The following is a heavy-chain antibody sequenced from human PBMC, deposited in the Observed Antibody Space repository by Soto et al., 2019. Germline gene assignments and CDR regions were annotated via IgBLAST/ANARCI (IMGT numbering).Heavy chain of an antibody. CDR3: AKDITFDSSAYYS. V-gene: IGHV3-23*01. J-gene: IGHJ4*02. D-gene: IGHD3-22*01. CDR2: MSGDGTTT. Sequence: EVQLLESGGGLVQPGGSRRLSCAASGFTFSRYGMSWVRKAPGKGLEWVSSMSGDGTTTYYIDSVKGRFTISRDNSRNTLSLQMNSLRAEDTAVYYCAKDITFDSSAYYSWGQGILVIVSS. CDR1: GFTFSRYG.